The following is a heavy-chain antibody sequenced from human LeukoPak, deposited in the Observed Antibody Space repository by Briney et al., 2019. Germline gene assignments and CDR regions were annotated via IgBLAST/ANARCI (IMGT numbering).Heavy chain of an antibody. CDR2: IYPGDSDT. J-gene: IGHJ6*03. CDR3: AGHLPAGPTAYYYYYMDV. V-gene: IGHV5-51*01. CDR1: GYSFTSYW. D-gene: IGHD4-11*01. Sequence: GESLEISCKGSGYSFTSYWIGWVRQMPRKGLEWMGIIYPGDSDTRYSPSFQGQVTISADKSISTAYLQWSSLKASDTAMYYCAGHLPAGPTAYYYYYMDVWGKGTPVTVSS.